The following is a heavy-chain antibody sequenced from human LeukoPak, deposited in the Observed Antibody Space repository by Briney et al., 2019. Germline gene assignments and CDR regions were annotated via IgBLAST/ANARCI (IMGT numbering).Heavy chain of an antibody. J-gene: IGHJ4*02. CDR3: ARRRGWLSGSSWVDY. Sequence: GESLKISCKGSGYSFTSYWIGWVRQMPGKGLEWMGIIYPGDSDTRYSPSFQGQVTISADKSISTAYLQWSSLKASDTAMYYCARRRGWLSGSSWVDYWGQGTLVTVSS. CDR1: GYSFTSYW. CDR2: IYPGDSDT. D-gene: IGHD6-13*01. V-gene: IGHV5-51*01.